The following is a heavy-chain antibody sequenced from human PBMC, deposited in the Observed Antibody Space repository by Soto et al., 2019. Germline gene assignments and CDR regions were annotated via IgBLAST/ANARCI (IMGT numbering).Heavy chain of an antibody. CDR3: ASRSYGDYSLGKTNFDY. CDR2: INHSGST. D-gene: IGHD4-17*01. J-gene: IGHJ4*02. V-gene: IGHV4-34*01. CDR1: GGSFSGYY. Sequence: SETLSLTCAVYGGSFSGYYWSWIRQPPGKGLKRIGEINHSGSTNYNPSLKSRVTLSVDTSKNLFSLKLSSVTAADTAVYYCASRSYGDYSLGKTNFDYWGQGTLVT.